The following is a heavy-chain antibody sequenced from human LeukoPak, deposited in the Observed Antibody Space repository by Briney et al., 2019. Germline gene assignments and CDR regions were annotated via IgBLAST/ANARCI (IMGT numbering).Heavy chain of an antibody. CDR1: GGSISSSFYY. D-gene: IGHD3-3*01. CDR3: ARVKRASSVTIFGVVPDY. J-gene: IGHJ4*02. V-gene: IGHV4-39*02. Sequence: SETLSLTCTVSGGSISSSFYYWGWIRQPPGKGLEWIGSIYYSGNTYYNPSLKSRVTISVGTSKNHFSLHVRSVTAADTAVYYCARVKRASSVTIFGVVPDYWGQGTLVTVSS. CDR2: IYYSGNT.